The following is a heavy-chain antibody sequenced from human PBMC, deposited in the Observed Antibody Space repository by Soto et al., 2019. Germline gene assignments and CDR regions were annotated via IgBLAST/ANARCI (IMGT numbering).Heavy chain of an antibody. V-gene: IGHV1-18*01. CDR2: ISAYNGNT. CDR1: GYTFTSYG. J-gene: IGHJ6*02. D-gene: IGHD2-15*01. CDR3: EREGYADYSYGRDV. Sequence: SVKVSCKTSGYTFTSYGISWVRQAPGQGLEWMGWISAYNGNTNYAQKLQGRVTMTTDTSTSTAYMALRSLRSDDRAVYYCEREGYADYSYGRDVCCQGTMVTVSS.